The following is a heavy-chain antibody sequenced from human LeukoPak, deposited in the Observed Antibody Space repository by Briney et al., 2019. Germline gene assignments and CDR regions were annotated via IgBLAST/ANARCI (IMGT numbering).Heavy chain of an antibody. CDR1: GYTFTIYD. CDR3: ARLRYFDWFHAFDI. Sequence: ASVKVSCKSSGYTFTIYDINWVRQATGQGLEWMGWMNPNSGNTGYAQKFQGRVTMTRNTSISTAYMELSSLRSEDAAVYYCARLRYFDWFHAFDIWGQGTMVTVSS. J-gene: IGHJ3*02. V-gene: IGHV1-8*01. D-gene: IGHD3-9*01. CDR2: MNPNSGNT.